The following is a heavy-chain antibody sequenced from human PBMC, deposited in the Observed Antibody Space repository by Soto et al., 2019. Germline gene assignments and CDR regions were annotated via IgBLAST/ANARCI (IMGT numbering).Heavy chain of an antibody. CDR3: ARSPAEYYDSSGYSLDY. J-gene: IGHJ4*02. D-gene: IGHD3-22*01. V-gene: IGHV1-2*04. CDR2: INPNSGGT. Sequence: ASVKVSCKASGYTFTGYYMPWVRQAPGQGLEWMGWINPNSGGTNYAQKFQGWVTMTRDTSISTAYMELSRLRSDDTAVYYCARSPAEYYDSSGYSLDYWGQGTLVTVSS. CDR1: GYTFTGYY.